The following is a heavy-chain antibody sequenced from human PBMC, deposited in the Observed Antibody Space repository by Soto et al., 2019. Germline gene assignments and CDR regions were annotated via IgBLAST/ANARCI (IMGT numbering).Heavy chain of an antibody. CDR2: IWYDGSNK. J-gene: IGHJ5*02. V-gene: IGHV3-33*01. CDR3: ARGRSSYGYNWFDP. Sequence: GGSLRLSCAASGFTFSSYGMHWVRQAPGKGLEWVAVIWYDGSNKYYADSVKGRFTISRDNSKNTLYLQMNSLRAEDTAVYYCARGRSSYGYNWFDPWGQGTLVAVSS. D-gene: IGHD5-18*01. CDR1: GFTFSSYG.